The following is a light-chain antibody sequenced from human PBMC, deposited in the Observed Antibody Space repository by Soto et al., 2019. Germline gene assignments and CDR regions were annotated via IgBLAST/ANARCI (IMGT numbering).Light chain of an antibody. CDR2: DAS. CDR3: QQRSNWPWT. J-gene: IGKJ1*01. CDR1: QSVSNF. Sequence: EIVLTQSPATLSLSPGERATLSCRASQSVSNFLAWYHQKPGQAPRLLISDASNRATGIPGRFSGSGSGTDFSLTSSSLEAEDFAVYYCQQRSNWPWTFGQGTKVEIK. V-gene: IGKV3-11*01.